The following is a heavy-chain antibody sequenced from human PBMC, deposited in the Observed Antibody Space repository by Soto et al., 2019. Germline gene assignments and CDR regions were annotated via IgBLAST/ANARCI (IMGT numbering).Heavy chain of an antibody. J-gene: IGHJ2*01. CDR2: IDPSDSYT. Sequence: EVQLVQSGAEVKKPGESLRISCKGSGYSFTSYWISWVRQMPGKGLEWMGRIDPSDSYTNYSPSFQGHVTISADKSISTAYLQWSSLKASDTAMYYCARHPFVVLPAAGTRDWYFDLWGRGTLVTVSS. D-gene: IGHD6-13*01. CDR1: GYSFTSYW. CDR3: ARHPFVVLPAAGTRDWYFDL. V-gene: IGHV5-10-1*03.